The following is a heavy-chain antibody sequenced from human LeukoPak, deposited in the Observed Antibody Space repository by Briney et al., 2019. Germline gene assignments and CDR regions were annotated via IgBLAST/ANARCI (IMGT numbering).Heavy chain of an antibody. CDR2: IIPIFGTA. J-gene: IGHJ3*01. V-gene: IGHV1-69*06. Sequence: GASVKVSCKASGGTFSSYAISWVRQAPGQELEWMGGIIPIFGTANYAQKFQGGVTITADKSTSTAYMELSSLRSEDTAVYYCARAATMVRGVIIEGAWGQGTMVTVSS. CDR1: GGTFSSYA. CDR3: ARAATMVRGVIIEGA. D-gene: IGHD3-10*01.